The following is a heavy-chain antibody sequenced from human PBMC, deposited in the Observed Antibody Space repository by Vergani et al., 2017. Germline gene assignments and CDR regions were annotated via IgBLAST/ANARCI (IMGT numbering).Heavy chain of an antibody. CDR1: GFTFSNYA. D-gene: IGHD6-19*01. J-gene: IGHJ6*02. Sequence: EVQLLESGGGLVQPGGSLGLSCAASGFTFSNYAMSWVRQAPGKGLEWVSLISGSGGTTNYADSVQGRFTISRDTSKHTLFLQMNGLRAEDTAVYYCAKDRGNGXAVAGFYFYYGLDVWGQGTTVTVSS. V-gene: IGHV3-23*01. CDR3: AKDRGNGXAVAGFYFYYGLDV. CDR2: ISGSGGTT.